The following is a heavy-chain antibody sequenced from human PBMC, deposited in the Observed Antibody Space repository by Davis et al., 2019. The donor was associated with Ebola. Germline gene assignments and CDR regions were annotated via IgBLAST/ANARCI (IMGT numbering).Heavy chain of an antibody. D-gene: IGHD3-3*02. Sequence: GESLKISCAASGFTFSNAWMSWVRQAPGKGLEWVGRIKSKTDGGTTDYAAPVKGRFTISRDDSKNTLYLQMNSLKTEDTAVYYCTTPVISFCDIWGQGTMVTVSS. CDR2: IKSKTDGGTT. CDR1: GFTFSNAW. J-gene: IGHJ3*02. CDR3: TTPVISFCDI. V-gene: IGHV3-15*01.